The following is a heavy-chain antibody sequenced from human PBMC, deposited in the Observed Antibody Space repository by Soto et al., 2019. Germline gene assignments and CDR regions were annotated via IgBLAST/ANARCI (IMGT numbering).Heavy chain of an antibody. V-gene: IGHV5-51*01. D-gene: IGHD3-9*01. CDR2: IYPGDSDT. CDR1: GYSFTSYW. CDR3: ARELLEDDILTGYYLPQPAWPFDY. J-gene: IGHJ4*02. Sequence: GESLKISCKGSGYSFTSYWIGLVRQMPGKGLEWMGIIYPGDSDTRYSPYFQGQVTISADKSISTAYLQWSSLKASDTAMYYCARELLEDDILTGYYLPQPAWPFDYWGQGTLVTVSS.